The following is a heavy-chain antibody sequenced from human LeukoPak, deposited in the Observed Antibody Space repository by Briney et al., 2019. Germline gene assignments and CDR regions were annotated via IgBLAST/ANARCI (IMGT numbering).Heavy chain of an antibody. CDR3: AREGSGYQLNWFDP. V-gene: IGHV1-69*05. J-gene: IGHJ5*02. Sequence: SSVKVSCKASGGTFSSYAISWVRQAPGQGLEWMGRIIPIFGTANYAQKFQGRVTITTDESTSTAYMELSSLRSEDTAVYYCAREGSGYQLNWFDPWGQGSLVTVSS. D-gene: IGHD3-22*01. CDR2: IIPIFGTA. CDR1: GGTFSSYA.